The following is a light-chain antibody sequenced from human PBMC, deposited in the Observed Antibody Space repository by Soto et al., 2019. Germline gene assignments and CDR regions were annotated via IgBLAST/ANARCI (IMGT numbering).Light chain of an antibody. J-gene: IGKJ4*01. CDR1: QSVSSY. CDR2: DAS. V-gene: IGKV3-11*01. Sequence: EIVLTQSPATLSLSPWERATLSCRASQSVSSYLAWYQQKPGQAPRLLIYDASNRATGIPARFSGSGSGTDFTLTISSLQSEDVAVYYCQQYNKWPLTFGGGTKVDIK. CDR3: QQYNKWPLT.